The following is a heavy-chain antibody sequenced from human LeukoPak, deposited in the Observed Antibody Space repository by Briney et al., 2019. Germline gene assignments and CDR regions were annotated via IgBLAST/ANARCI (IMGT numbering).Heavy chain of an antibody. V-gene: IGHV1-46*01. Sequence: ASVKVSCKASGYTFTSYYMHWVRQAPGQGLEWMGIINPSGGSTSYAQKFQGRVTMTRDTSTSTVYMELSSLRSEDTAVYYCARTNSGQWPTKNYYYYGMDVWGQGTTVTVSS. CDR3: ARTNSGQWPTKNYYYYGMDV. CDR1: GYTFTSYY. CDR2: INPSGGST. D-gene: IGHD6-19*01. J-gene: IGHJ6*02.